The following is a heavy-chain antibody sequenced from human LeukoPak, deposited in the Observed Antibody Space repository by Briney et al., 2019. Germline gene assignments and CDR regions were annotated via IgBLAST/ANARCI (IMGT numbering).Heavy chain of an antibody. CDR2: IKPSGGST. D-gene: IGHD6-13*01. J-gene: IGHJ4*02. Sequence: ASVKVSCKASGYTFTSYYMHWVRLAPGQGLEWMGIIKPSGGSTSYAQKFQGRVTMTRDTSTSTVYMELSSLRSEDTAVYYCARDTSNIAAAAVFDYWGQGTLVTVSS. CDR3: ARDTSNIAAAAVFDY. CDR1: GYTFTSYY. V-gene: IGHV1-46*01.